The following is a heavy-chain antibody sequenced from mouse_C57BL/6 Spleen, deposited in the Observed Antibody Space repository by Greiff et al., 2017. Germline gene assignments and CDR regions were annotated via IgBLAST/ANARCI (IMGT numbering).Heavy chain of an antibody. CDR1: GYSITSGYY. CDR2: ISYDGSN. CDR3: ARDRGTWYFDV. Sequence: EVKLIESGPGLVKPSQSLSLTCSVTGYSITSGYYWNWIRQFPGNKLEWMGYISYDGSNNYNPSLKNRISITRDTSKNQFFLKLNSVTTEDTATYYCARDRGTWYFDVWGTGTTVTVSS. J-gene: IGHJ1*03. V-gene: IGHV3-6*01. D-gene: IGHD3-3*01.